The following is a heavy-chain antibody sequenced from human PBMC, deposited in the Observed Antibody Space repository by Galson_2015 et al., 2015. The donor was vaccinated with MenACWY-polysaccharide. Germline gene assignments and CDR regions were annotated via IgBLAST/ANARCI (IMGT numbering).Heavy chain of an antibody. CDR2: MNHKTGDA. CDR3: ARVGYSNDFDY. V-gene: IGHV1-8*01. D-gene: IGHD5-18*01. CDR1: GYSFTSYD. J-gene: IGHJ4*02. Sequence: SVKVSCKASGYSFTSYDINWVRQATGQGLEWMGWMNHKTGDAGFAQKFQGRVTMTRDTSISTAYMELSSLTSEDTAVYYCARVGYSNDFDYWGQGTLVAVSS.